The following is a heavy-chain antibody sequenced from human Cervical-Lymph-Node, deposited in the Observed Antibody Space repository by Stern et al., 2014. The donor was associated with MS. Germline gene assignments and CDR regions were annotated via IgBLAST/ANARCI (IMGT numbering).Heavy chain of an antibody. CDR3: AHSRVKYCRGGTCYSSLFDY. V-gene: IGHV2-5*02. CDR2: IFWAADK. CDR1: GFSVATAGVG. D-gene: IGHD2-15*01. J-gene: IGHJ4*02. Sequence: QVTLRESGPTLVKPTQTVTLTCTLSGFSVATAGVGVGWIRQPPGKALEWLAPIFWAADKLYSPSLKNRLTIIKDTSKNQVVLTMTNVDPVDTATYYCAHSRVKYCRGGTCYSSLFDYWGQGTLVTVSS.